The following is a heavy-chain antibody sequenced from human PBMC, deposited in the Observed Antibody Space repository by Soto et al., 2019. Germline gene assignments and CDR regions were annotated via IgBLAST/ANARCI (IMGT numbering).Heavy chain of an antibody. J-gene: IGHJ4*02. V-gene: IGHV4-61*01. D-gene: IGHD3-3*01. Sequence: QVQLQDSGPGLVKPSETLSLTCTVSGGSFKSGSYSWSWIRQPPGKGLEWIGYVYHTGRTSYNPSLKSRVSISMDTSKNQFSLHLDSVTAADTAVYFCARDFAYFDSRGQGTLVTVSS. CDR3: ARDFAYFDS. CDR1: GGSFKSGSYS. CDR2: VYHTGRT.